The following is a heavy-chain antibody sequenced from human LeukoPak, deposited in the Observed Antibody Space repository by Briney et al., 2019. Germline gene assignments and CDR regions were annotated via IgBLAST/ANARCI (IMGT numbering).Heavy chain of an antibody. V-gene: IGHV3-66*01. CDR3: ARDPWGFSSSFLTEYYYYGMDV. Sequence: GGSLRLSCAASGFTVSSNYMSWVRQAPGKGLEWVSVMYSGGSTYYADSVKGRFTISRDNSKNTLYLQMNSLRAEDTAVYYCARDPWGFSSSFLTEYYYYGMDVWGQGTTVTVSS. CDR1: GFTVSSNY. J-gene: IGHJ6*02. D-gene: IGHD6-13*01. CDR2: MYSGGST.